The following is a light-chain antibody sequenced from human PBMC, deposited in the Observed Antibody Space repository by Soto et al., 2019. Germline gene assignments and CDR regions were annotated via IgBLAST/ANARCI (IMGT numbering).Light chain of an antibody. V-gene: IGKV3-15*01. CDR3: QQYNNWPPWT. Sequence: EIVMTQSPAILSVSPGERATLSCRASQSVGSNLAWYLQKPGQAPRLLIYGASTRATSIPARFSGSGSGTEFTLTISSLQSEDFAVYYCQQYNNWPPWTFGQGTKVEIK. CDR1: QSVGSN. J-gene: IGKJ1*01. CDR2: GAS.